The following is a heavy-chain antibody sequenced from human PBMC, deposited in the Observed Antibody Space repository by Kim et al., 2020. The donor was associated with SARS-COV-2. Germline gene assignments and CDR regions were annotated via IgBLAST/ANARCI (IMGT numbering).Heavy chain of an antibody. D-gene: IGHD5-18*01. CDR3: ANDAELGGYSSEEYFDY. Sequence: VKSRFTISRDNSKNTLNLQMNSLGAEDTAVYYCANDAELGGYSSEEYFDYWGQGTLVTVSS. J-gene: IGHJ4*02. V-gene: IGHV3-30*02.